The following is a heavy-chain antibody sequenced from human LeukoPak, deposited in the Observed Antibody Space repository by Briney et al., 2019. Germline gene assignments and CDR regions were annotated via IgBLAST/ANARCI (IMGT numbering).Heavy chain of an antibody. V-gene: IGHV3-23*01. D-gene: IGHD3-10*01. J-gene: IGHJ4*02. CDR2: ISGSGGST. CDR3: AKKGNYYGSGSYFLFDY. Sequence: GGSLRLSCAVSGFTFSNYVMIWVRQAPGKGLEWVSAISGSGGSTYYADSVKGRFTISRDNSKNTLYLQMNNLRAEDTAVYYCAKKGNYYGSGSYFLFDYWGQGTLVTVSS. CDR1: GFTFSNYV.